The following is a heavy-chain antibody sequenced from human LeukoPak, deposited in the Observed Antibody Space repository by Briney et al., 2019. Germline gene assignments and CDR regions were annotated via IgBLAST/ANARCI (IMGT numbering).Heavy chain of an antibody. V-gene: IGHV4-59*01. CDR3: ARGYSSSWWRVDPFDP. CDR2: IYYSGST. D-gene: IGHD6-13*01. Sequence: PSETLSLTCNVSGGSISSYYWSWIRQPPGKGLEWIGYIYYSGSTNSNPSLKSRVTISVDTSKNQFSLKLSSVTAADTAVYYCARGYSSSWWRVDPFDPWGQGTLVTVSS. J-gene: IGHJ5*02. CDR1: GGSISSYY.